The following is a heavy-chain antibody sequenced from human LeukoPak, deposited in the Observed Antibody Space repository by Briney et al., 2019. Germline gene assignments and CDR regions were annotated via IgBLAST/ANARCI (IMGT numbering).Heavy chain of an antibody. CDR1: GFTFSTYA. CDR2: ISGSGGNT. D-gene: IGHD3-22*01. J-gene: IGHJ4*02. V-gene: IGHV3-23*01. Sequence: QPGGSLRLSCAASGFTFSTYAMNWVRQAPGKGLEWVSAISGSGGNTYTADSVKGRFTISRNNSKNTLYLQMNSLRAEDTAIYYCAKIPHSSYYYDSSGYLDYWGQGTLVSVSS. CDR3: AKIPHSSYYYDSSGYLDY.